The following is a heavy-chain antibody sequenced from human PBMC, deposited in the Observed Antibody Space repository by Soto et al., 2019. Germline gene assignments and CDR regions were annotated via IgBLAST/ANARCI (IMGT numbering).Heavy chain of an antibody. D-gene: IGHD5-12*01. Sequence: QVQLQQWGAGLLKPSETLSLTCVVYGGSLSGYYWSWIRQPPGKGLEWIGEIKDGGLTNYSPSLKSRATIPADTPKNQFSLKLHSVTAADRAVYYCARGQEGVVATHWDQGTLVTVSS. V-gene: IGHV4-34*01. J-gene: IGHJ4*02. CDR3: ARGQEGVVATH. CDR2: IKDGGLT. CDR1: GGSLSGYY.